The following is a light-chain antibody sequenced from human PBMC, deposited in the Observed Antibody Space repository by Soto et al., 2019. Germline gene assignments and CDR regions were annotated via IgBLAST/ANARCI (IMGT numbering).Light chain of an antibody. V-gene: IGKV1-27*01. CDR3: QKYDGVPLT. J-gene: IGKJ4*01. Sequence: DIQMTQSPSSLSASLGDRVTITCRASQGIAKSLAWYQQRPGKVPKLLIYVASTLKSGVASRFSGSGSGTYFTLTISSLQPEDVATYYCQKYDGVPLTFGGGTKVEIK. CDR1: QGIAKS. CDR2: VAS.